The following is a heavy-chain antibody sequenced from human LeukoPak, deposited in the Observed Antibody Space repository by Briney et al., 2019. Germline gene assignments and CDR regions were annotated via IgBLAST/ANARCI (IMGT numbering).Heavy chain of an antibody. D-gene: IGHD2-15*01. Sequence: HPGGSLRLSCAASGFTFSSYGMHWVRQAPGKGLEWVAVISYDGSNKYYADSVKGRFTISRDNSKNTLYLQMNSLRAEDTAVYYCAKAWMVVAAPDYWGQGTLVTVSS. CDR2: ISYDGSNK. J-gene: IGHJ4*02. V-gene: IGHV3-30*18. CDR3: AKAWMVVAAPDY. CDR1: GFTFSSYG.